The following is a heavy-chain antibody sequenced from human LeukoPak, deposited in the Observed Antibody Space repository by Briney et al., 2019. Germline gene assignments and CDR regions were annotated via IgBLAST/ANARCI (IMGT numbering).Heavy chain of an antibody. D-gene: IGHD6-19*01. V-gene: IGHV4-59*02. CDR2: IYYSGST. Sequence: SETLSLTCVVSGGSVSGYYWGWIRQPPGKGLEWIGYIYYSGSTNYNPSLKGRVTISVDTSKNQFSLKLSSVTAADTAVYYCARAATSSGWYIGYWGQGTLVTVSS. J-gene: IGHJ4*02. CDR3: ARAATSSGWYIGY. CDR1: GGSVSGYY.